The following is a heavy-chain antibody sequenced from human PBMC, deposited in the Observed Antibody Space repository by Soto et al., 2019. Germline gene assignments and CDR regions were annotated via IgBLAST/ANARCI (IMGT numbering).Heavy chain of an antibody. CDR3: ARERSAAGTGWFDP. Sequence: QVQLVQSGAEVKKPGASVKVSCKATGYTFTSYDINWVRQATGQGLEWMGWMNPNSGNTGYAQKFQGRVTMTRNTSISTAYMELSSLRSEDTAVYYCARERSAAGTGWFDPWGQGTLVTVSS. D-gene: IGHD6-13*01. CDR1: GYTFTSYD. V-gene: IGHV1-8*01. CDR2: MNPNSGNT. J-gene: IGHJ5*02.